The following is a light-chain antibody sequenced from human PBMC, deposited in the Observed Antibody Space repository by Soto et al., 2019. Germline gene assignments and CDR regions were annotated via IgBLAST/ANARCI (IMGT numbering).Light chain of an antibody. V-gene: IGKV1-5*01. Sequence: DIQMTQSPSTLSAFVGDRVTITCRASQTISTSLAWYQQKPGKAPKLLIHGASTRATGIPARFSGSGSGTNFTLTISSLEPEDFAVYYCQQYGKLPRTFGQGTKVDIK. CDR1: QTISTS. J-gene: IGKJ1*01. CDR2: GAS. CDR3: QQYGKLPRT.